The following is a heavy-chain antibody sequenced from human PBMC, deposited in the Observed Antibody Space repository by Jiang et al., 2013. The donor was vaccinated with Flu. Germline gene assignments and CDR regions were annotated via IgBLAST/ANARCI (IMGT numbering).Heavy chain of an antibody. CDR2: INPNSGGT. Sequence: SGAEVKKPGASVKVSCKASGYTFTGYYMHWVRQAPGQGLEWMGRINPNSGGTNYAQKFQGRVTMTRDTSISTAYMELSRLRSDDTAVYYCARAPQGVTTNHFDYWGQGTLVTVSS. J-gene: IGHJ4*02. CDR1: GYTFTGYY. D-gene: IGHD3-10*01. V-gene: IGHV1-2*06. CDR3: ARAPQGVTTNHFDY.